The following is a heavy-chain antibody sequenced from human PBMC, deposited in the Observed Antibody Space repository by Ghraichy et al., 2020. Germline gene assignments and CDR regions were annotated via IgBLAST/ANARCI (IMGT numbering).Heavy chain of an antibody. CDR2: INPNSGGT. CDR3: ARGGGCSSTSCYYYYYYYMDV. CDR1: GYTFTGYY. Sequence: ASVKVSCKASGYTFTGYYMHWVRQAPGQGLEWMGWINPNSGGTNYAQKFQGRVTMTRDTSISTAYMELSRLRSDDTAVYYCARGGGCSSTSCYYYYYYYMDVWGKGTTVTVSS. J-gene: IGHJ6*03. V-gene: IGHV1-2*02. D-gene: IGHD2-2*01.